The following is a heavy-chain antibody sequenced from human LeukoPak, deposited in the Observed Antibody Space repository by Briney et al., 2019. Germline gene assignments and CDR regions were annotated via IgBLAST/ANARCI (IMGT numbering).Heavy chain of an antibody. D-gene: IGHD2/OR15-2a*01. Sequence: GGSLRLSCAASGFTFSSYSMNWVRQAPGKGLEWVSSISSSSSYIYYADSVKGRFTISRDNAKNSLYLQMNSLRAEDTAVYYCARDLSTAVLSYYYMDVWGKGTTVTVSS. CDR2: ISSSSSYI. CDR3: ARDLSTAVLSYYYMDV. V-gene: IGHV3-21*01. J-gene: IGHJ6*03. CDR1: GFTFSSYS.